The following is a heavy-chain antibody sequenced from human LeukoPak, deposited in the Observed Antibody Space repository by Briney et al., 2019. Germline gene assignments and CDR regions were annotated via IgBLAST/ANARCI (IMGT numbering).Heavy chain of an antibody. J-gene: IGHJ3*02. D-gene: IGHD2-2*01. V-gene: IGHV1-8*02. CDR1: GYSFTSYW. CDR3: ATRYCSSTSCFDDAFDI. Sequence: GESLKISCKGSGYSFTSYWIGWVRQMPGKGLEWMGWMNPNSGNTGYAQKFQGRVTMTRNTSISTAYMELSSLRSEDTAVYYCATRYCSSTSCFDDAFDIWGQGTMVTVSS. CDR2: MNPNSGNT.